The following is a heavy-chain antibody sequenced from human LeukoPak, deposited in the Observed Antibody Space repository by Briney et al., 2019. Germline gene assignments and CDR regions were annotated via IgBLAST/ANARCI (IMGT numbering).Heavy chain of an antibody. CDR2: INHSGST. J-gene: IGHJ4*02. CDR1: GGSFSGYY. V-gene: IGHV4-34*01. CDR3: ARGPPRRRHRRGYDY. Sequence: SETLSLTCAVYGGSFSGYYWSWIRQPPGKGLEWIGEINHSGSTNYNPSLKSRVTISVDTSKNQFSLKLGSVTAADTAVYYCARGPPRRRHRRGYDYWGQGTLVTVSS. D-gene: IGHD3-3*01.